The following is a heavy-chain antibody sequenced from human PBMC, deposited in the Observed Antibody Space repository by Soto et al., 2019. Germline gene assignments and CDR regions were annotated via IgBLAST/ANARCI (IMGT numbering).Heavy chain of an antibody. CDR2: ISYSENT. J-gene: IGHJ5*02. D-gene: IGHD6-13*01. CDR3: ARRGARIAAGGKCTGFAP. V-gene: IGHV4-39*01. Sequence: QLQLQESGPGLVKPSETLSLTCSVSGGSISSGSYYWGWIRQPPGKGLEWIGSISYSENTYYSPSLKSRVTRSVDTPKNQVSLELRSVPATDTDVYYCARRGARIAAGGKCTGFAPWGQGTLVTVSS. CDR1: GGSISSGSYY.